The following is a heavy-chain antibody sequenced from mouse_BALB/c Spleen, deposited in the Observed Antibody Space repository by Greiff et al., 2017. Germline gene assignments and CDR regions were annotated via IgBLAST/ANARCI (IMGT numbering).Heavy chain of an antibody. CDR1: GFTFTDYY. Sequence: EVQVVESGGGLVQPGGSLRLSCATSGFTFTDYYMSWVRQPPGKALEWLGFIRNKANGYTTEYSASVKGRFTISRDNSQSILYLQMNTLRAEDSATYYCAREGYGYFDYWGQGTTLTVSS. J-gene: IGHJ2*01. CDR2: IRNKANGYTT. D-gene: IGHD3-1*01. CDR3: AREGYGYFDY. V-gene: IGHV7-3*02.